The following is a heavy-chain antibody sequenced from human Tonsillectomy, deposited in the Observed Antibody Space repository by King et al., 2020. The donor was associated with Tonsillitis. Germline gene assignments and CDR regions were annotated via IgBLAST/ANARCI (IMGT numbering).Heavy chain of an antibody. D-gene: IGHD4-23*01. CDR2: IYYSGST. J-gene: IGHJ4*02. Sequence: QLPESGPGLVKPSETLSLTCTVSGGSISSYYWSWIRQPPGKGLEWIGYIYYSGSTNYNPSLKSRVTISVDTSKSQFSLKLSSVTAADTAVYYCARSYYGGGYPGPPYYFDYWGRGTLVTVSS. CDR3: ARSYYGGGYPGPPYYFDY. V-gene: IGHV4-59*08. CDR1: GGSISSYY.